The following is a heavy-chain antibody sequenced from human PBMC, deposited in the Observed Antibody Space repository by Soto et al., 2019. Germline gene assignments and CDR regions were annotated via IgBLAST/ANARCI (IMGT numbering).Heavy chain of an antibody. D-gene: IGHD4-17*01. CDR3: ARDLRDYRVFDF. V-gene: IGHV4-4*07. J-gene: IGHJ4*02. CDR2: IYTSGST. Sequence: SKTLSLTCTVSGGSISNYCWSWIRQPAGKGLEWIGRIYTSGSTNYNPSLKSRVTMSVDTSKNHFSLKLSSVTAADTAVYYCARDLRDYRVFDFWGEATMITV. CDR1: GGSISNYC.